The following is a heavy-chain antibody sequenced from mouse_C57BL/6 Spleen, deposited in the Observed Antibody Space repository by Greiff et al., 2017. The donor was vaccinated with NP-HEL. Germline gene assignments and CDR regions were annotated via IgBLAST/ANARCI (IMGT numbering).Heavy chain of an antibody. V-gene: IGHV1-9*01. CDR3: ARDYGSWYFDV. CDR1: GYTFTGYW. D-gene: IGHD1-1*01. Sequence: VQLPQSGAELMKPGASVKLSCKATGYTFTGYWIEWVKQRPGHGLEWIGAILPGSGSTTYNEKFKGKATFTADTSSNTAYMQLSSLTTEDSAIYYCARDYGSWYFDVWGTGTTVTVSS. J-gene: IGHJ1*03. CDR2: ILPGSGST.